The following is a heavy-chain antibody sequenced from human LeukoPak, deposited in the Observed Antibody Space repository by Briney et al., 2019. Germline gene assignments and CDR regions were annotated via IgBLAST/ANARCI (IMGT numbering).Heavy chain of an antibody. J-gene: IGHJ4*02. CDR3: ARVKDTMVRGVIIIPIDY. CDR2: MSAYNGNT. D-gene: IGHD3-10*01. Sequence: ASVKVSCKASGGTFSSYTISWVRQAPGQGLEWMGWMSAYNGNTNYAQKLQGRVTMTTDTSTSTAYMELRSLRSDDTAVYYCARVKDTMVRGVIIIPIDYWGQGTLVTVSS. V-gene: IGHV1-18*01. CDR1: GGTFSSYT.